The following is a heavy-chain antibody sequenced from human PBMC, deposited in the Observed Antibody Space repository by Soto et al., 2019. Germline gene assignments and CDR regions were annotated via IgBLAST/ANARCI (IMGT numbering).Heavy chain of an antibody. J-gene: IGHJ4*02. CDR2: INHSGST. D-gene: IGHD3-22*01. CDR3: ARGVHYYDSSGHHYFDY. V-gene: IGHV4-34*01. Sequence: SETLSLTCAVYGGSFSGYYWSWIRQPPGKGLEWSGEINHSGSTNYNPSLKSRVTISVDTSKNQFSLKLSSVTAADTAVYYCARGVHYYDSSGHHYFDYWGQGTLVTVSS. CDR1: GGSFSGYY.